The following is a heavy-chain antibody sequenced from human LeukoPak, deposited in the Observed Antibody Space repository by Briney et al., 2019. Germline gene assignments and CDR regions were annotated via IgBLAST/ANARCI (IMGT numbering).Heavy chain of an antibody. V-gene: IGHV4-59*08. D-gene: IGHD2-15*01. CDR2: IYYSGST. J-gene: IGHJ1*01. Sequence: SETLSLTCTVSGGSISSYHWGWIRQPPGKGLEWIGYIYYSGSTNHNPSLKSRVTISGDTSKSQFSLKLSSVTAADTAVYYCATLTYCSGGSCSPKYFQHWGQGTLVAVSS. CDR1: GGSISSYH. CDR3: ATLTYCSGGSCSPKYFQH.